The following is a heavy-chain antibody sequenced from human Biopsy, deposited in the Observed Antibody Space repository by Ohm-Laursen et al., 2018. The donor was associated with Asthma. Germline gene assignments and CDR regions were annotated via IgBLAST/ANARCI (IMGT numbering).Heavy chain of an antibody. CDR1: GFTFSNFA. J-gene: IGHJ4*02. V-gene: IGHV3-23*01. D-gene: IGHD4-17*01. CDR3: ATFPYGDYLPLDY. CDR2: IRGNDGST. Sequence: SLRLSCAASGFTFSNFAMNWVRQAPGKGLAWVSGIRGNDGSTYYADSVKGRFTISRDNSKNTLYLQMNSLRAEDTAVYYCATFPYGDYLPLDYWGQGTLVTVSS.